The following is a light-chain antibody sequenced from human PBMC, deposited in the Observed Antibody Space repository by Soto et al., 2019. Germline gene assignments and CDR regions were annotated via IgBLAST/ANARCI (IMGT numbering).Light chain of an antibody. Sequence: DIQLTQSPPSLSATVGDRVTITCRASQTIDSYLNWFQQKPGMAPKILIYAASKLQSGVPSRFRGSGSATDFTLTIDTLQPDDFASYYGQQTRSGITFGQGTRLDI. J-gene: IGKJ5*01. V-gene: IGKV1-39*01. CDR3: QQTRSGIT. CDR2: AAS. CDR1: QTIDSY.